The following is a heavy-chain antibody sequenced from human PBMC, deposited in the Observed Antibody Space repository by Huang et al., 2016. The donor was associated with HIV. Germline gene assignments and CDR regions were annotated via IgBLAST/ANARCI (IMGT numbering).Heavy chain of an antibody. Sequence: EVELVESGGGLVKPGGSLRLSCAASGFVFRSYGMTWVCQAPEKGVEWVEFIGRDSSYIYYADSGKGRVNISRDNAKSSIYLQLDSLRAEDTAVYYCAYQQWLVGGLNHWGQGTLVVVSS. CDR1: GFVFRSYG. CDR2: IGRDSSYI. J-gene: IGHJ5*02. CDR3: AYQQWLVGGLNH. D-gene: IGHD6-19*01. V-gene: IGHV3-21*02.